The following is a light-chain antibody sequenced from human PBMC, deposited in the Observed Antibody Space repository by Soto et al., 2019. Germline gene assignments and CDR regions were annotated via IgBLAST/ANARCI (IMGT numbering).Light chain of an antibody. V-gene: IGKV3-20*01. CDR1: QRVSSSY. J-gene: IGKJ2*01. CDR3: QQYASSPYN. Sequence: EIVLTQSPGTLSLSPGEKVTLSCRASQRVSSSYFAWYQQKPGQSPRLLIYGASSRATGTPDRFSGSESGTDFTLTISRLEPEDFAVYYCQQYASSPYNFGQGTTLEIK. CDR2: GAS.